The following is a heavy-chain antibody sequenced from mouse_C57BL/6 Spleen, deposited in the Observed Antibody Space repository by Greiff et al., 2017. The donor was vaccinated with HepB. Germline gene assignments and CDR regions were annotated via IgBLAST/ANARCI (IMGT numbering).Heavy chain of an antibody. CDR2: IDPSDSYT. D-gene: IGHD2-3*01. J-gene: IGHJ2*01. V-gene: IGHV1-69*01. CDR3: ARKGLLRPFDY. CDR1: GYTFTSYW. Sequence: VQLQQPGAELVMPGASVKLSCKASGYTFTSYWMHWVKQRPGQGLEWIGEIDPSDSYTNYNQKFKGKSTLTVDKSSSTAYMQLSSLTSEDSAVYYCARKGLLRPFDYWGQGTTLTVSS.